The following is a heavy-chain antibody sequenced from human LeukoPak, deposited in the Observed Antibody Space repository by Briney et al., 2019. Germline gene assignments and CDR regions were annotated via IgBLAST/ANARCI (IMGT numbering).Heavy chain of an antibody. CDR3: ARDLRGSLSY. Sequence: PGGSLRLSCAASGFTFSSYAMSWVRQPPGKGLEWIGEIYHSGSTNYNPSLKSRVTISVDKSKTQFSLKLSSVTAADTAIYYCARDLRGSLSYWGQGTLVTVSS. J-gene: IGHJ4*02. V-gene: IGHV4-4*02. D-gene: IGHD2/OR15-2a*01. CDR2: IYHSGST. CDR1: GFTFSSYAM.